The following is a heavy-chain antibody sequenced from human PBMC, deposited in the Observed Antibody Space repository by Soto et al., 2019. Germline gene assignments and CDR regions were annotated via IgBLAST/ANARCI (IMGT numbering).Heavy chain of an antibody. Sequence: GESLKISCAASGFTVSSNYMSWVRQAPGKGLEWVSVIYSGGSTYYADSVKGRFTISRDNSKNTLYLQMNSLRAEDTAVYYCARDGDYGGLWGGFYFDYWGQGTLVTVSS. D-gene: IGHD4-17*01. CDR1: GFTVSSNY. CDR3: ARDGDYGGLWGGFYFDY. V-gene: IGHV3-53*01. CDR2: IYSGGST. J-gene: IGHJ4*02.